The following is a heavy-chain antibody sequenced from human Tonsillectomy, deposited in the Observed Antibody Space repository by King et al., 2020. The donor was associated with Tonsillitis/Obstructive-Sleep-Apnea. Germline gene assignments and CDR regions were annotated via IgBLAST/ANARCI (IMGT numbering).Heavy chain of an antibody. V-gene: IGHV3-33*01. CDR3: ARVGNYYGSGSYYYYGMDV. CDR1: GFTFSSYG. J-gene: IGHJ6*02. CDR2: IWYDGTNK. D-gene: IGHD3-10*01. Sequence: VQLVESGGGVVQPGRSLRLSCAASGFTFSSYGMHWVRQAPGKGLEWVAVIWYDGTNKYYADSVKGRFTISRDNSKNTLYLQMNSLRAGDTAVYYCARVGNYYGSGSYYYYGMDVWGQGTTVTVSS.